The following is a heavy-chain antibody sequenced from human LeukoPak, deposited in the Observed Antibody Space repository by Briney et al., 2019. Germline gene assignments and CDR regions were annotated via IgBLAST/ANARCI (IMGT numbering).Heavy chain of an antibody. CDR2: IYYSGST. J-gene: IGHJ3*02. V-gene: IGHV4-39*01. Sequence: PSETLSLTCTVSGGSISSSSCYWGWIRQPPGKGLEWIGSIYYSGSTYYNPSLKSRVTISVDTSKNQFSLKLSSVTAADTAVYYCARPPHDSSSPENAFDIWGQGTMVTVSS. D-gene: IGHD6-6*01. CDR1: GGSISSSSCY. CDR3: ARPPHDSSSPENAFDI.